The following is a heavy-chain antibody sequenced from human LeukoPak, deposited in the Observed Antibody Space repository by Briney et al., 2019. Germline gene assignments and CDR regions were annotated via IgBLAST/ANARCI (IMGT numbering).Heavy chain of an antibody. CDR3: ARLWSSDWFDP. V-gene: IGHV4-4*09. Sequence: SETLSLTCTVSGGAIGSYYWSWIRQPPGKGLEWIGHIYSSGSANYNPSLKSRVTTSVDTSQNQFSLKLTSVTAADTAVYYCARLWSSDWFDPWGQGTLVTVSS. CDR2: IYSSGSA. CDR1: GGAIGSYY. J-gene: IGHJ5*02. D-gene: IGHD2-2*01.